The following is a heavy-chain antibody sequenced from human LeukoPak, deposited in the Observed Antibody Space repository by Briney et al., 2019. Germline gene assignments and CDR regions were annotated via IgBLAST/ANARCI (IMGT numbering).Heavy chain of an antibody. CDR2: IYHSGST. Sequence: PSETLSLTCTVSGGSNSSSSYYWGWIRQPPGKGLEWIGSIYHSGSTYYNPSLKSRVTISVDTSKNQFSLKLSSVTAADTAVYYCARDEAVAGTGYFDYWGQGTLVTVSS. V-gene: IGHV4-39*07. D-gene: IGHD6-19*01. CDR3: ARDEAVAGTGYFDY. J-gene: IGHJ4*02. CDR1: GGSNSSSSYY.